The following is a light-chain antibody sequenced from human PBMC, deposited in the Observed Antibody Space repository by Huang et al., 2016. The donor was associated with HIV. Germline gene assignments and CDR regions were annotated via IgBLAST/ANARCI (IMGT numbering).Light chain of an antibody. Sequence: DIVVTQSPDSLAVSLGETVSLTCRPRQSVPSSSTNKNYLAWFQQKAGQPPKLLIFWASTREAGVSDRITGSGSGTHFTLTISNVRTEDVAIYYCQQYYNSPQTFGPGTRVEI. CDR3: QQYYNSPQT. J-gene: IGKJ1*01. CDR1: QSVPSSSTNKNY. CDR2: WAS. V-gene: IGKV4-1*01.